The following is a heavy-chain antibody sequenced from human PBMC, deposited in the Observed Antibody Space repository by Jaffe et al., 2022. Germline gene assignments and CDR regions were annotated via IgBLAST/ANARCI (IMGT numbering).Heavy chain of an antibody. J-gene: IGHJ3*02. CDR2: IYTSGST. CDR1: GGSISSGSYY. V-gene: IGHV4-61*02. Sequence: QVQLQESGPGLVKPSQTLSLTCTVSGGSISSGSYYWSWIRQPAGKGLEWIGRIYTSGSTNYNPSLKSRVTISVDTSKNQFSLKLSSVTAADTAVYYCARDTEYSGYDSRAFDIWGQGTMVTVSS. D-gene: IGHD5-12*01. CDR3: ARDTEYSGYDSRAFDI.